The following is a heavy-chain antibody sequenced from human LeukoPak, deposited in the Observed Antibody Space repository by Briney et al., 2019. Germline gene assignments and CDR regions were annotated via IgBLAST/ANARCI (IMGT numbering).Heavy chain of an antibody. CDR1: GFTFDDYG. CDR2: INWNGGST. CDR3: ARGGNYDFWSGYWVLDY. J-gene: IGHJ4*02. Sequence: GSLRLSCAASGFTFDDYGMSWVRQAPGKGLEWVSGINWNGGSTGYADSVKGRFTISRDNAKNSLYLQMNSLRAEDTALYYCARGGNYDFWSGYWVLDYWGQGTLVTVSS. D-gene: IGHD3-3*01. V-gene: IGHV3-20*04.